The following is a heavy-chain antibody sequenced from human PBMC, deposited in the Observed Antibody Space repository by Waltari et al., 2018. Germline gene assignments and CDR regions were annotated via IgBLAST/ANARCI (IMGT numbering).Heavy chain of an antibody. J-gene: IGHJ6*02. D-gene: IGHD1-26*01. CDR1: RFRLTTVA. Sequence: QVQIVESGGGVVQPGRSLRLSCSACRFRLTTVAVHWVRQAPGKGLEWVAFISSDGSYEYYPDAVKGRFTISRDNSKTTVFLQMNSLRDEDTAVYYCATRDILGGSQNYYYYGMDVWGQGTRVTVSS. V-gene: IGHV3-30*03. CDR3: ATRDILGGSQNYYYYGMDV. CDR2: ISSDGSYE.